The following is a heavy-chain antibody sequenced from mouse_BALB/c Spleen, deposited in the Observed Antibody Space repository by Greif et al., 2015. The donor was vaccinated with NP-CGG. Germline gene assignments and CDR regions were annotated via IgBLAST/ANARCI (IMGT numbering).Heavy chain of an antibody. CDR3: GRSGEPYGLPFAY. J-gene: IGHJ3*01. Sequence: EVKVVESGPELVKPGASVKISCRASGYSFTGYFMNWVKQSHGKSLEWIGRINPYNGDTFYNQKFKGKATLTVDKSSSTAHMELLSLTSEDSAVYYCGRSGEPYGLPFAYWGQGTLVTVSA. D-gene: IGHD1-1*02. V-gene: IGHV1-37*01. CDR2: INPYNGDT. CDR1: GYSFTGYF.